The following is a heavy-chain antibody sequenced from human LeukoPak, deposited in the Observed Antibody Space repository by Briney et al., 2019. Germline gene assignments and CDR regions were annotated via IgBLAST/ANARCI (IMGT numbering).Heavy chain of an antibody. CDR2: INRNSGGT. J-gene: IGHJ4*02. D-gene: IGHD3-22*01. CDR1: GYTFTGYY. Sequence: ASVTVSCKASGYTFTGYYMHWVRQAPGQGLEWMGWINRNSGGTNYAQKFQGRVTMTRDTSISTAYMELSRLRSDDAAVYYCARVYHDSSGYYYWGQGTLVTVSS. CDR3: ARVYHDSSGYYY. V-gene: IGHV1-2*02.